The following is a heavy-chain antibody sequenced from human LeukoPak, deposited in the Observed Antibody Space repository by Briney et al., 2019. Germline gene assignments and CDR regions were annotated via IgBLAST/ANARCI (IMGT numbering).Heavy chain of an antibody. V-gene: IGHV4-34*01. CDR3: ARGRDGYRDY. CDR2: VNHSGST. J-gene: IGHJ4*02. Sequence: SETLSLTCAVYGGSFSGYYWSWIRQPPGKGLEWIGEVNHSGSTNYNPSLKSRVTISVDTSKNQFSLKLSSVTAADTAVYYCARGRDGYRDYWGQGTLVTVSS. D-gene: IGHD5-24*01. CDR1: GGSFSGYY.